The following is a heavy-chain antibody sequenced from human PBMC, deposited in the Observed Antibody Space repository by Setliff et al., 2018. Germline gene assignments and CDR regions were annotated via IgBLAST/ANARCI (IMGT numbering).Heavy chain of an antibody. CDR3: ARESYYYYMDV. V-gene: IGHV4-61*02. Sequence: SETLSLTCAVSGGSITSGSYYWSWIRQPAGEGLEWIGRLHTSGTTDYNPSLKSRVTISVDTSKNQFSLKLSSVTAADTAVYYCARESYYYYMDVWGKGTTVTVSS. J-gene: IGHJ6*03. CDR2: LHTSGTT. CDR1: GGSITSGSYY.